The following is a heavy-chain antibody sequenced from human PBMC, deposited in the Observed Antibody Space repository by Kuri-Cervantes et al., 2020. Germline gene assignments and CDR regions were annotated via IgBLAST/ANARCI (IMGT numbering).Heavy chain of an antibody. D-gene: IGHD2-21*01. J-gene: IGHJ5*02. V-gene: IGHV4-30-4*01. CDR1: GGSISSGDYY. CDR2: IYYSGST. CDR3: ARALVMGWFDP. Sequence: LRLSCTVSGGSISSGDYYWSWIRQPPGKGLEWIGYIYYSGSTNYNPSLKSRVTISVDTPKNQFSLKLSSVTAADTAVYYCARALVMGWFDPWGQGTLVTVSS.